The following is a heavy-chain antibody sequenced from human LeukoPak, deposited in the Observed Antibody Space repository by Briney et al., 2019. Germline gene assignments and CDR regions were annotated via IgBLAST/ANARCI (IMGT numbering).Heavy chain of an antibody. D-gene: IGHD3-22*01. J-gene: IGHJ1*01. CDR1: GFTFSDYY. V-gene: IGHV3-11*04. CDR3: VKDWYYYDSSGYLEH. CDR2: ISSSGSTI. Sequence: GSLRLSCAASGFTFSDYYMSWIRQAPGKGLEWISYISSSGSTIYYADSVKGRFTISRDNSKNTLYLQMSSLRAEDTAVYYCVKDWYYYDSSGYLEHWGQGTLVTVSS.